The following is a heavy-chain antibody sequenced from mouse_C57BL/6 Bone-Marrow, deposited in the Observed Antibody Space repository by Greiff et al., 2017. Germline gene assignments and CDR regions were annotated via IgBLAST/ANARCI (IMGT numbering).Heavy chain of an antibody. V-gene: IGHV1-9*01. CDR1: GYTFTGYW. CDR3: ARGASTMVTRGGYFDV. Sequence: QVQLQQSGAELMKPGASVKLSCKATGYTFTGYWIEWVKQRPGHGLEWIGEILPGSGSTNYNEKFKGKATFTADTSSNTAYMQLSSLTTEDSAIYYCARGASTMVTRGGYFDVWGTGTTVTVSS. D-gene: IGHD2-2*01. J-gene: IGHJ1*03. CDR2: ILPGSGST.